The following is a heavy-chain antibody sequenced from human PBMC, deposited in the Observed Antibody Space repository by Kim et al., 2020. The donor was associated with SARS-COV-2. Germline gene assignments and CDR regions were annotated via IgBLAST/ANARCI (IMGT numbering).Heavy chain of an antibody. D-gene: IGHD3-16*02. V-gene: IGHV4-39*01. Sequence: SETLSLTCTVSGCSISSSSYYWGWIRQPPGKGLEWIGRIYYSGSTYYNPSLKSRVTISVDTPKNQFSLKLNSVTAADTAMYYCARQLAVLTFGELIVRPGYFDYWGEGTLGTVSS. J-gene: IGHJ4*02. CDR1: GCSISSSSYY. CDR3: ARQLAVLTFGELIVRPGYFDY. CDR2: IYYSGST.